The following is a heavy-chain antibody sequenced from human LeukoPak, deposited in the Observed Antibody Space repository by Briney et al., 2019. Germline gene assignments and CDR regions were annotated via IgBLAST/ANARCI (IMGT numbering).Heavy chain of an antibody. D-gene: IGHD6-13*01. Sequence: PGGSLRLSCAASGFTFSSYAMSWVRQAPGKGLEWVSRINSDGSSTSYADSVKGRFTISRDNAKNTLYLQMSSLRAEDTAVYYCARVSPGYSSSWYDLGNYYYYMDVWGKGTTVTVSS. CDR2: INSDGSST. V-gene: IGHV3-74*01. CDR1: GFTFSSYA. J-gene: IGHJ6*03. CDR3: ARVSPGYSSSWYDLGNYYYYMDV.